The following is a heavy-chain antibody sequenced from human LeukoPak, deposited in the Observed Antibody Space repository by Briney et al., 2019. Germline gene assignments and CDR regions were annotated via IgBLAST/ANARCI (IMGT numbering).Heavy chain of an antibody. Sequence: PGGSLRLSCAASGFTFSSYSMKWVRQAPGKGLEWVSSISSSSSYIYYADSVKGRFTISRDNAKNSLYLQMNSLRAEDTAVYYCARNRYCSGGSCYGDAFDIWGQGTMVTVSS. CDR3: ARNRYCSGGSCYGDAFDI. J-gene: IGHJ3*02. D-gene: IGHD2-15*01. V-gene: IGHV3-21*01. CDR1: GFTFSSYS. CDR2: ISSSSSYI.